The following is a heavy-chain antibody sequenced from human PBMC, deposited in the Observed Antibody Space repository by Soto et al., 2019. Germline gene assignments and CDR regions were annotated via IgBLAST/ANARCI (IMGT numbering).Heavy chain of an antibody. J-gene: IGHJ4*02. CDR3: ARANFTMVLH. Sequence: PSETLSLTCTVSGGSISSGGYYWSWIRQHPGKGLEWIGYIYYSGSTCYNPSLKSRVTISVDTSKNQFSLKLSSVTAADTAVYYCARANFTMVLHWGQGTLVTVSS. D-gene: IGHD3-10*01. CDR1: GGSISSGGYY. V-gene: IGHV4-31*03. CDR2: IYYSGST.